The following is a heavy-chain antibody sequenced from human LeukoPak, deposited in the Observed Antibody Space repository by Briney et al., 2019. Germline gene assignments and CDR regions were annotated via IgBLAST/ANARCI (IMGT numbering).Heavy chain of an antibody. D-gene: IGHD2-15*01. CDR2: ISYDGSNK. V-gene: IGHV3-30-3*01. CDR3: ARFDIVVVVAATGALDY. CDR1: GFTFSSYA. Sequence: PGGSLRLSCAASGFTFSSYAMHWVRQAPGKGLEWVAVISYDGSNKYYADSVKGRFTISRDNSKNTLYLQMNSLRAEDTAVYYCARFDIVVVVAATGALDYWGQGTLVTVSS. J-gene: IGHJ4*02.